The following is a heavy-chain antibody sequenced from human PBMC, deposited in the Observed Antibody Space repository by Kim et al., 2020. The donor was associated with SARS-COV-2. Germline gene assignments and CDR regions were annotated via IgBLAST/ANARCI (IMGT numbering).Heavy chain of an antibody. J-gene: IGHJ6*02. V-gene: IGHV3-66*01. Sequence: DSGKSRFSITRDNAKTTLDLQMNSLRAEDTAVYYCARDGTRGSYYYYGMDVWGQGTTVTVSS. D-gene: IGHD3-16*01. CDR3: ARDGTRGSYYYYGMDV.